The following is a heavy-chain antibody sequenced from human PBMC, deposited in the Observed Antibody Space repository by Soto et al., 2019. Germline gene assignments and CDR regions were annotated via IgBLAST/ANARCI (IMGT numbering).Heavy chain of an antibody. V-gene: IGHV1-46*01. D-gene: IGHD2-2*01. CDR2: INPGGGRT. J-gene: IGHJ6*02. CDR1: GYIFSSHC. Sequence: GASVKVSCKASGYIFSSHCIYWVRQAPGQGLQWMGIINPGGGRTAYAQKFQGRVTSTRDTSTSTVYMELTSLTYDDTAVYYCARDVSGPGATYVMDVWGQGTTVTVSS. CDR3: ARDVSGPGATYVMDV.